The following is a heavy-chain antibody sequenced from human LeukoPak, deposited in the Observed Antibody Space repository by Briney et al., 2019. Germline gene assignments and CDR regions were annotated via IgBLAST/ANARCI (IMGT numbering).Heavy chain of an antibody. J-gene: IGHJ6*02. V-gene: IGHV3-23*01. D-gene: IGHD3-10*01. Sequence: GGSLRLSCTASGFTFSSYAMRWVRQAPGKGLEWVSAFGAGTGAITIYADSVKGRFTISRDDSKSTLYLQMNSLRAEDTAIYYCAKNYEPGRGVPYGMDVWGQGTTVTVSS. CDR1: GFTFSSYA. CDR2: FGAGTGAIT. CDR3: AKNYEPGRGVPYGMDV.